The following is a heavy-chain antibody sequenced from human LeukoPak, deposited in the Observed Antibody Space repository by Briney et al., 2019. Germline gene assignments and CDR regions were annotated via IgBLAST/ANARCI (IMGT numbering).Heavy chain of an antibody. CDR2: MHTSGIT. Sequence: SETLSLTCNVSGVSIRTNYWSWIRQPPGKGLDGIGRMHTSGITNNNPSLQNRVTMSLDTSKNQFSLNLISVTAADTAVYSCAREDYSSRGLDYWGQGTLVTFSS. D-gene: IGHD6-13*01. V-gene: IGHV4-4*07. CDR1: GVSIRTNY. CDR3: AREDYSSRGLDY. J-gene: IGHJ4*02.